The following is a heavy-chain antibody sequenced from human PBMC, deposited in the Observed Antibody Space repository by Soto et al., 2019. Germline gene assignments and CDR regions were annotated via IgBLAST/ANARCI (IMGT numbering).Heavy chain of an antibody. V-gene: IGHV3-7*01. CDR1: GFTFSNYW. Sequence: EVQLVESGGGLVQPGGSLRLSCAASGFTFSNYWMTWVRQAPGKGLEWVANIKPDGSEKYYVESVKGRFTISRDNAKNALYLQMNLLRVEDTSVYYYERDAATFRSWGQGTLVTVSS. D-gene: IGHD6-25*01. CDR2: IKPDGSEK. CDR3: ERDAATFRS. J-gene: IGHJ5*02.